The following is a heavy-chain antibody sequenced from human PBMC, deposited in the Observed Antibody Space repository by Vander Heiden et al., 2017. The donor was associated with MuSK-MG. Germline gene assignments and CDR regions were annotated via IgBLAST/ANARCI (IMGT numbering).Heavy chain of an antibody. Sequence: EVQLVQSGAEVKKPGESLRISCKGSGYSFASYWIGWVRQMPGKGLEWMGIIYPGDSETRYSPSFQGQVSISADVSIGTAYLQWSSLKTSDTAMYYCAKMLYDFWSGNAFDIWGQGTMVTVSS. D-gene: IGHD3-3*01. J-gene: IGHJ3*02. CDR2: IYPGDSET. CDR1: GYSFASYW. V-gene: IGHV5-51*01. CDR3: AKMLYDFWSGNAFDI.